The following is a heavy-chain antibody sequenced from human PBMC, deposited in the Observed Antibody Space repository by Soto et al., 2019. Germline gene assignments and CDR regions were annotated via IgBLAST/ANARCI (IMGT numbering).Heavy chain of an antibody. CDR2: IKQDGTEK. V-gene: IGHV3-7*01. CDR1: GFTFRRYW. Sequence: GGSLRLSCAASGFTFRRYWMNWVRQAPGKGLEWVANIKQDGTEKNYVDSVKGRFTISRDNARNSLYLQVDSLRAEDTAVYFCARGDTPMITGMDSFDIWGQGTMVTASS. CDR3: ARGDTPMITGMDSFDI. D-gene: IGHD5-18*01. J-gene: IGHJ3*02.